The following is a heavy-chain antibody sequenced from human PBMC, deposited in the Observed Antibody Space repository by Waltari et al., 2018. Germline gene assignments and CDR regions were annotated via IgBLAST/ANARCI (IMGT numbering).Heavy chain of an antibody. CDR3: ARIPFHYYALDV. Sequence: QVQLQESGPGLVKPSGTLSLTCAVSGDSISSNNWWSWVRQPPGKGLEWIWEIYHSGGTNYNPSLKSRVTISVDKSKNQFSLNLSSLTAADTAVYYCARIPFHYYALDVWGQGTTVTVSS. CDR1: GDSISSNNW. D-gene: IGHD2-2*02. J-gene: IGHJ6*02. V-gene: IGHV4-4*02. CDR2: IYHSGGT.